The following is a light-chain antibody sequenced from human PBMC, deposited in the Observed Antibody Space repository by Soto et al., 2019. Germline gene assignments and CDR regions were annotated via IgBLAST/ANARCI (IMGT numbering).Light chain of an antibody. J-gene: IGKJ5*01. CDR2: DAS. CDR3: QQRSDWHPIT. V-gene: IGKV3-11*01. Sequence: EVLFTQSPDTLSLSPGDRATLSCRASQSISSYLAWYQQKPGQSPRLLIYDASNRANGIPARFSGSGSGTDFTLTISSLEPEDFAVYYCQQRSDWHPITFGQGTRLEIK. CDR1: QSISSY.